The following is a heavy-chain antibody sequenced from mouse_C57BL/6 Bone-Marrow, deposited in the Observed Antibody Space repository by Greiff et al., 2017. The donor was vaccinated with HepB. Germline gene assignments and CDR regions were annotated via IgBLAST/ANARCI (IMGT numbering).Heavy chain of an antibody. J-gene: IGHJ3*01. CDR2: IYPRSGNT. CDR1: GYTFTSYG. V-gene: IGHV1-81*01. CDR3: AATPRGFAY. Sequence: VKLMESGAELARPGASVKLSCKASGYTFTSYGISWVKQRTGQGLEWIGEIYPRSGNTYYNEKFKGKATLTADKSSSTAYMELRSLTSEDSAVYFCAATPRGFAYWGQGTLVTVSA. D-gene: IGHD1-1*01.